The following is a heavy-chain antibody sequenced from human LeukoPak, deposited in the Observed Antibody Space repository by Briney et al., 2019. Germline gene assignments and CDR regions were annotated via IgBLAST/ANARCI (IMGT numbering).Heavy chain of an antibody. J-gene: IGHJ4*02. D-gene: IGHD1-26*01. Sequence: GGSLRLSCAASGFTFSNYAMSWVRQAPGKGLEWVSAIGGGGGRTYYADSVRGRFTISRDNSKNTLYLQMNSLRAEDTAVYYCAKLVGATTSYFDYWGQGTLVTVSS. CDR1: GFTFSNYA. CDR3: AKLVGATTSYFDY. CDR2: IGGGGGRT. V-gene: IGHV3-23*01.